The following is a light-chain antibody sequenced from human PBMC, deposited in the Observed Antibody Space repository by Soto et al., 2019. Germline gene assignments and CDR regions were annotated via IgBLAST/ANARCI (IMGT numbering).Light chain of an antibody. CDR2: DVS. J-gene: IGKJ1*01. CDR3: QQYSTYAT. Sequence: DIQMTQSPSTLSASVGDRVTITFRASQSISSWLAWYQQKPGKAPKLLIFDVSSLESGVPSRFSGSGSGTEFTLTISSLQPDDFATYYCQQYSTYATFGQGTKV. V-gene: IGKV1-5*01. CDR1: QSISSW.